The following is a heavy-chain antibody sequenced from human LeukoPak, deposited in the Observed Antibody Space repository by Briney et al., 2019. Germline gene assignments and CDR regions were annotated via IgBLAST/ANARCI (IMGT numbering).Heavy chain of an antibody. CDR1: GFSFTNHG. CDR2: INGIGAST. V-gene: IGHV3-23*01. J-gene: IGHJ6*02. Sequence: GGSLRLSCAASGFSFTNHGIAWVRQAPGKGLECLSAINGIGASTYYADSVQGRFTISRDNSKNTLYLQMNSLRAEDTAVYFCAKDREGYYYSFAMDVWGQGTTVTVSS. CDR3: AKDREGYYYSFAMDV.